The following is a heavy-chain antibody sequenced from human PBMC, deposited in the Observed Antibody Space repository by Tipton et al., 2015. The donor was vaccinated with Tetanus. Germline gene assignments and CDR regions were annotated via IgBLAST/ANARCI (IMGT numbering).Heavy chain of an antibody. Sequence: TLSLTCTVSGGSISSSSYYWGWIRQPPGKGLEWIGSIYYSGSTYYNPSLKSRVTISVDTSKNQFSLKLSSVTAADTAVYYCASYYCSSTSCQYYYYGMDVWGQGTTVTVSS. D-gene: IGHD2-2*01. CDR1: GGSISSSSYY. J-gene: IGHJ6*02. CDR3: ASYYCSSTSCQYYYYGMDV. CDR2: IYYSGST. V-gene: IGHV4-39*01.